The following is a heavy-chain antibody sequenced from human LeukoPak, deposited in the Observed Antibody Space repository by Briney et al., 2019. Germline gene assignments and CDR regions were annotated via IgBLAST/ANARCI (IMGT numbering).Heavy chain of an antibody. CDR3: AREGLPYCSGGSCFD. J-gene: IGHJ4*02. CDR2: ISPSGGST. Sequence: ASVKVSCKAFGYTFTSNYMHWVRQAPGQGPEWMGVISPSGGSTTYAQKFQGRVTMTRDTSTSTVYMELSSLRSEDTAVYYCAREGLPYCSGGSCFDWGQGTLVTVSS. V-gene: IGHV1-46*01. D-gene: IGHD2-15*01. CDR1: GYTFTSNY.